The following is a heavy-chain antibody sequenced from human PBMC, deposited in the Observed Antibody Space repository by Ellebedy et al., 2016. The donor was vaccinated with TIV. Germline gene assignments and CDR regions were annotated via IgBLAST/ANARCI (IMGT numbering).Heavy chain of an antibody. CDR1: GGTFSSYA. D-gene: IGHD5-24*01. V-gene: IGHV1-69*13. J-gene: IGHJ4*02. CDR2: ITPIFGTA. Sequence: ASVQVSCKAPGGTFSSYAINWVRQAPGQGLEWMGGITPIFGTANYAQKFQGRVTITADESRRTVYMELSSLRSEDTAVYYCAREEMTTIVYWGQGTLVTVSS. CDR3: AREEMTTIVY.